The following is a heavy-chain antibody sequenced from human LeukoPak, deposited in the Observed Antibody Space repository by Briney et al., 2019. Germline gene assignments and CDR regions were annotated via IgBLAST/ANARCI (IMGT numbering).Heavy chain of an antibody. D-gene: IGHD6-13*01. CDR2: MYYSGST. J-gene: IGHJ5*02. V-gene: IGHV4-59*01. CDR1: GGSISTYY. CDR3: AREQQLVLGQNWFDP. Sequence: SETLSLTCTVSGGSISTYYWSWIRQPPGKGLEWIGYMYYSGSTNYNPSLKSRVTISVDTSKNQFSLKLSSVTAADTAVYYCAREQQLVLGQNWFDPWGQGTLVTVSS.